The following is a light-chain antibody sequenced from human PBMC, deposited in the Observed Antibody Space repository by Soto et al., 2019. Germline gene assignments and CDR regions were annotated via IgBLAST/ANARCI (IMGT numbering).Light chain of an antibody. CDR1: QAISNY. V-gene: IGKV1-27*01. Sequence: DIQMTQSPSSVSASVGDRVTITCRASQAISNYLAWYQQKPGEVPKGLIYAASTFQYGVPSRFSGSGSWTDFTLTITSLQPEDVATYYYQKYNSAPFTFGPGTKVDL. CDR2: AAS. J-gene: IGKJ3*01. CDR3: QKYNSAPFT.